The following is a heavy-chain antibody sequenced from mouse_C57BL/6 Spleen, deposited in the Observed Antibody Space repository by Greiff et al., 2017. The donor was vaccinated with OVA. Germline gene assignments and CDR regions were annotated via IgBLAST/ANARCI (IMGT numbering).Heavy chain of an antibody. CDR1: GFTFSSYA. CDR2: ISDGGSYT. V-gene: IGHV5-4*01. CDR3: ARGEGVYYAMDY. J-gene: IGHJ4*01. Sequence: EVHLVESGGGLVKPGGSLKLSCAASGFTFSSYAMSWVRQTPEKRLEWVATISDGGSYTYYPDNVKGRFTISRDNAKNNLYLQMSHLKSEDTAMDYCARGEGVYYAMDYWGQGTSVTVSS.